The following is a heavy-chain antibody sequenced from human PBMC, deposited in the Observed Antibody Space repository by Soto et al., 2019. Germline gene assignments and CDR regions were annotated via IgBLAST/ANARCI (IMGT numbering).Heavy chain of an antibody. CDR3: ARAGYCTNGVCQYWFDP. D-gene: IGHD2-8*01. CDR1: GYTFTSYY. Sequence: ASVKVSCKASGYTFTSYYMHWVRQAPGQGLEWMGIINPSGGSTSYAQKFQGRVTMTRDTSTSTVYMELSSLRSEGTAMYYCARAGYCTNGVCQYWFDPWGQGTLVTVSS. V-gene: IGHV1-46*01. J-gene: IGHJ5*02. CDR2: INPSGGST.